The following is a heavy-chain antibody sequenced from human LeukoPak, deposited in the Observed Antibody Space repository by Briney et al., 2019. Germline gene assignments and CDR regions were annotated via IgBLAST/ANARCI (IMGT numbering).Heavy chain of an antibody. Sequence: ASVKVSCKASGYTFTSYGISWVRQAPGQGLEWMGWISAYNGNTNYAQKIQCRVTMTTDTSTSTAYMELRSLRSADTAVYYCARVYGSGSFDAFDIWGQGTMVTVSS. CDR2: ISAYNGNT. V-gene: IGHV1-18*01. CDR1: GYTFTSYG. CDR3: ARVYGSGSFDAFDI. J-gene: IGHJ3*02. D-gene: IGHD3-10*01.